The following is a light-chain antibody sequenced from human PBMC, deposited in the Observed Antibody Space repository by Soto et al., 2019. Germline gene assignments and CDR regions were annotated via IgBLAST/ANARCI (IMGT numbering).Light chain of an antibody. J-gene: IGLJ2*01. CDR3: SSYTNSSTLVV. V-gene: IGLV2-14*01. Sequence: QSVLTQPASVSGSPGQSITISCTGTSSDVGGYNFVSWYQHHPGKAPKLLIYEISNRPSGVPHRFSASKSGNTASLTIFGLQAEEEADYYCSSYTNSSTLVVFGGGTKLTVL. CDR1: SSDVGGYNF. CDR2: EIS.